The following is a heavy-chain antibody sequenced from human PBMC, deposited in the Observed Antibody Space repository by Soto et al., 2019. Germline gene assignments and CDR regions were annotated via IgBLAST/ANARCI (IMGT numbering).Heavy chain of an antibody. Sequence: ASVKVSCKASGYTFTSYYMHWVRQAPGQGLEWMGIINPSGGSTSYAQKFQGRVTMTRDTSTSTVYMELSSLRSEDTAVYYCARSLITMVRGVITDYFDYWGQGTLVTVSS. CDR1: GYTFTSYY. J-gene: IGHJ4*02. V-gene: IGHV1-46*03. D-gene: IGHD3-10*01. CDR3: ARSLITMVRGVITDYFDY. CDR2: INPSGGST.